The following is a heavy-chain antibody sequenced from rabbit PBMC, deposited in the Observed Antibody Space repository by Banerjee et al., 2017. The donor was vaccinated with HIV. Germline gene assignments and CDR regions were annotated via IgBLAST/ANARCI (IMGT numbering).Heavy chain of an antibody. CDR1: GFSFSNGYY. CDR2: IGAARSGDT. J-gene: IGHJ5*01. CDR3: ARRRDYWTYGWDYATWLDL. V-gene: IGHV1S40*01. Sequence: QSLEESGGDLVKPGASLTLTCTASGFSFSNGYYMCWVRQAPGKGLEWIACIGAARSGDTWYASWVNGRFTISKTSSTTVTLQMTSLTAADTATYFCARRRDYWTYGWDYATWLDLWGPGTLVTVS. D-gene: IGHD6-1*01.